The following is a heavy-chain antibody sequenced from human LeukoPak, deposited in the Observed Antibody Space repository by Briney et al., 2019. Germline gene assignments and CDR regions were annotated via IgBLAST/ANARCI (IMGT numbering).Heavy chain of an antibody. J-gene: IGHJ4*02. Sequence: SETLSLTCTVYGGSLRSSSYYWGWLRQPPGKGLEWFGSIYYSGSTYYNPSRKSRLTISVDTPKNQFSLKLSSVTAADTAVYYCASLRERSYYARGFDYWGQGTLVTVSP. CDR1: GGSLRSSSYY. D-gene: IGHD1-26*01. CDR3: ASLRERSYYARGFDY. V-gene: IGHV4-39*01. CDR2: IYYSGST.